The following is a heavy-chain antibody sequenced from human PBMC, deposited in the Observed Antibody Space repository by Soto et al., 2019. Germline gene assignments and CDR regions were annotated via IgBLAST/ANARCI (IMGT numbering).Heavy chain of an antibody. CDR3: ARGGSAARKGRWFDP. J-gene: IGHJ5*02. CDR2: IHYSGST. Sequence: SETLSLTCTVSGDSISSYYWGWIRQPPGKGLEWIGYIHYSGSTNYNPSLKSRVTISVDTPKNQFSLKVNSMTAADTAVYYCARGGSAARKGRWFDPWGQGTLVTVSS. CDR1: GDSISSYY. V-gene: IGHV4-59*01. D-gene: IGHD6-6*01.